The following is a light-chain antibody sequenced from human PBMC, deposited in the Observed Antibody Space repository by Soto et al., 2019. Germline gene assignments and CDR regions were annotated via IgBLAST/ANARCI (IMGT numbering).Light chain of an antibody. J-gene: IGKJ3*01. Sequence: ESALTRCPRTLSLNQEERATQSSKTSQSVRRSYLALYQPKRAQASIRLIYIASTRATGIPDRFSGSGSGTDFTLTISRLEPEDFAVYYFQQYGSSPLTFGPGTKVDIK. CDR3: QQYGSSPLT. CDR1: QSVRRSY. CDR2: IAS. V-gene: IGKV3-20*01.